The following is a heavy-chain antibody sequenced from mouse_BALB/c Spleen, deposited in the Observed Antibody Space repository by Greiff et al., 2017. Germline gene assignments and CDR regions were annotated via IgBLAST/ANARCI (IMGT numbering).Heavy chain of an antibody. CDR3: ARYSGDRYDGCYAIDY. CDR2: ISYSGST. J-gene: IGHJ4*01. V-gene: IGHV3-8*02. Sequence: EVKLVESGPSLVKPSQTLSLTCSVTGDSITSGYWNWIRKFPGNKLEYMGYISYSGSTYYNPSLKSRISITRDTSKNQYYLQLNSVTTEDTATYYCARYSGDRYDGCYAIDYWGQGTSVTVSS. D-gene: IGHD2-14*01. CDR1: GDSITSGY.